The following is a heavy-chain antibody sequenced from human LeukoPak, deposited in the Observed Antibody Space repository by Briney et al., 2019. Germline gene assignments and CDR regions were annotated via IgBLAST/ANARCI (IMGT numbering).Heavy chain of an antibody. CDR2: INHSGST. CDR3: ARRYGAYSSGWYGY. D-gene: IGHD6-19*01. V-gene: IGHV4-34*01. J-gene: IGHJ4*02. CDR1: GGSFSGYY. Sequence: SETLSLTCAVYGGSFSGYYWSWIRQPPGKGLEWSGEINHSGSTNYNPSLKSRVTISVDTSKNQFSLKLSSVTAADTAVYYCARRYGAYSSGWYGYWGQGTLVTVSS.